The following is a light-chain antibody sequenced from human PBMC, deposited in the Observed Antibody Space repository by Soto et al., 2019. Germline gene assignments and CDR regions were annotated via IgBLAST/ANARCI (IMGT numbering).Light chain of an antibody. Sequence: EIVLTQSPGTLSLSPGERATLSCRASQSVSSSYLAWYQQKPGQAPRLLIYGASSRATGIPDRFSGSGSGTDFTLTISRLEPEDFAVYYCQQYGSSPMYTFGQGPRWISN. CDR1: QSVSSSY. CDR3: QQYGSSPMYT. J-gene: IGKJ2*01. V-gene: IGKV3-20*01. CDR2: GAS.